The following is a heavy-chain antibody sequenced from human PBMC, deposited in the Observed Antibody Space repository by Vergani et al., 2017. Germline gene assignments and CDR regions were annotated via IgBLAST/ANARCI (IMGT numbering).Heavy chain of an antibody. CDR2: IFYSGTT. CDR1: GGSISSGDHC. V-gene: IGHV4-31*11. D-gene: IGHD3-9*01. J-gene: IGHJ6*02. Sequence: QVQLQESGPGVVKPSQTLALTCAVSGGSISSGDHCWTWIRQRPGKGLEWIGYIFYSGTTYDNPSLRSRLTISVDTSQNQFSLKLRSVTAADTAVYYCARVMYRDXASTGYRLEGMDIWGQGTTVTISS. CDR3: ARVMYRDXASTGYRLEGMDI.